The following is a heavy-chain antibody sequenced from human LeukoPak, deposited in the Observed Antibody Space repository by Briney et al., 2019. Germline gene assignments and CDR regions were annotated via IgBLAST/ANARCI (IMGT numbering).Heavy chain of an antibody. D-gene: IGHD3-3*01. J-gene: IGHJ4*02. CDR2: ISGSGGST. CDR1: GFTFSTYA. Sequence: PGGSLRLSCAASGFTFSTYAMSWVRQAPGKGLEWVSAISGSGGSTYYADSVKGRFTISRDNSKNTLYLQMNSLRAEDTAVYYCAKSDRFGVVNYDYWGQGTLVTVSS. CDR3: AKSDRFGVVNYDY. V-gene: IGHV3-23*01.